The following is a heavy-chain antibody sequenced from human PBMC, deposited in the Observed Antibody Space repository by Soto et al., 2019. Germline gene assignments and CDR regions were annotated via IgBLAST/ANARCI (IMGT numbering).Heavy chain of an antibody. CDR3: ARYNSDRLDY. V-gene: IGHV3-33*01. D-gene: IGHD6-19*01. Sequence: QVQLVESGGGVVQPGGSLRLSCAASGFTFNNYGRHWVRQAPGKGLEWVAVISYDGSKAYYADSVKGRFTISRDNSKNTVYLQMYSLRTEDTAVFYCARYNSDRLDYWGQGTLVTVSS. J-gene: IGHJ4*02. CDR1: GFTFNNYG. CDR2: ISYDGSKA.